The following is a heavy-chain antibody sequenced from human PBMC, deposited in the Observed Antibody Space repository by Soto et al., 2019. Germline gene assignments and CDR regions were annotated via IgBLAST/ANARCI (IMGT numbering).Heavy chain of an antibody. CDR3: ARDNVIRGVIIFVY. CDR2: ITGSGSST. CDR1: GFSFNNYA. D-gene: IGHD3-10*01. J-gene: IGHJ4*02. Sequence: GGSLRLSCAASGFSFNNYAMSWVRQAPGKGLEWVSEITGSGSSTYYTDSVKGRFTISRDNSKNTLYLQMNSLRAEDTALYFCARDNVIRGVIIFVYWGQGTLVTVSS. V-gene: IGHV3-23*01.